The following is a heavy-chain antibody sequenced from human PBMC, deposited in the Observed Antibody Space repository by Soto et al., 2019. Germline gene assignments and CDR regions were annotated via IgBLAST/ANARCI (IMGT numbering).Heavy chain of an antibody. CDR2: ISYDGNNK. CDR3: AKRRAGGVSYDSSGYYYYYYGMDV. V-gene: IGHV3-30*18. Sequence: QVQLVESGGGVVQPGKSLSLSCAASGFTFSGFGMHWVRQAPGKGLEWVAIISYDGNNKYYADSVKGRFTISRDNSKNTLSLQMNSLRAEDKAVYYCAKRRAGGVSYDSSGYYYYYYGMDVWGQGTTVTVSS. CDR1: GFTFSGFG. J-gene: IGHJ6*02. D-gene: IGHD3-22*01.